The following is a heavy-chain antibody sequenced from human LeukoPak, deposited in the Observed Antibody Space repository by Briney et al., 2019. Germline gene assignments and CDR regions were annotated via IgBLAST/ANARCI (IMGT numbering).Heavy chain of an antibody. Sequence: PSETLSLTCTVSGGSISPHYWSWIRQPPGKGLEWIGYIYYSGSTNYNPSLKSRVTISVDTSKNQFSLKLSSVTAADTAVYYCARSIAAAGPDYWGQGTLVTVSS. J-gene: IGHJ4*02. V-gene: IGHV4-59*11. CDR2: IYYSGST. CDR1: GGSISPHY. D-gene: IGHD6-13*01. CDR3: ARSIAAAGPDY.